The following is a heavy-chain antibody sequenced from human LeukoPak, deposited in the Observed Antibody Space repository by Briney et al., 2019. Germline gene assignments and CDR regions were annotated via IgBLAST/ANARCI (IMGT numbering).Heavy chain of an antibody. D-gene: IGHD5-18*01. Sequence: GGSLRLSCAASGFTFDDYAMNWVRQAPGKGLEWVSAIDWNGGSTGYADSVKGRFTISRDNANNSLYLQMNSLRAEDTALYYCARKGDTAMVTGAVDYWGQGTLVTVSS. J-gene: IGHJ4*02. CDR1: GFTFDDYA. CDR2: IDWNGGST. V-gene: IGHV3-20*04. CDR3: ARKGDTAMVTGAVDY.